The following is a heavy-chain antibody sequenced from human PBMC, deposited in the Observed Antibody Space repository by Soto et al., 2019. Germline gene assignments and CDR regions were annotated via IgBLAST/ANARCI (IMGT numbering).Heavy chain of an antibody. V-gene: IGHV3-48*02. Sequence: GGSLRLSCAASGFTFSNCVMNWVRQAPGKGLEWVSYISSTSSTIYYADSVKGRFTISRDNAKNSLYLQMNSLRDEDTAVYYCAKLPWEVAPSWGQGTLVTDSS. CDR2: ISSTSSTI. CDR1: GFTFSNCV. CDR3: AKLPWEVAPS. J-gene: IGHJ5*02. D-gene: IGHD1-26*01.